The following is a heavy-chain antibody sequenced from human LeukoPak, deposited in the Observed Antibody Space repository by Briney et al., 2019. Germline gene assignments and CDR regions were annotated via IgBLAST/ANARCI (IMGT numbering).Heavy chain of an antibody. J-gene: IGHJ4*02. CDR2: ISGSGGST. V-gene: IGHV3-23*01. Sequence: GGSLRLSCAVSGFTFSGFWMSWSRQAPGKGLEWVSAISGSGGSTYYADSVKGRFTISRDNSKNTLYLQMNSLRAEDTAVYYCAKDVHRVKYSGSYSYWGQGTLVTVSS. D-gene: IGHD1-26*01. CDR1: GFTFSGFW. CDR3: AKDVHRVKYSGSYSY.